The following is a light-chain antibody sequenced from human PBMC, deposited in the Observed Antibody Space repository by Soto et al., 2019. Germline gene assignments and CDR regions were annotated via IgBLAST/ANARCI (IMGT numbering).Light chain of an antibody. CDR1: NSDVGGYNY. CDR2: DVS. CDR3: SSYTSSSTLVV. Sequence: QSALTQPASVSGSPGQSITISCTGTNSDVGGYNYVSWYQQHPGKAPKLMIYDVSNRPSGVSNRFSGSKSGNTASLTISGLQSEDEADYYFSSYTSSSTLVVFGGGTQLTVL. V-gene: IGLV2-14*01. J-gene: IGLJ2*01.